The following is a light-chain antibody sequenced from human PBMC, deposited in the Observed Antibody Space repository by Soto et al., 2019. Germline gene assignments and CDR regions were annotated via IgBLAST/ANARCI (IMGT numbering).Light chain of an antibody. V-gene: IGLV2-14*01. CDR2: EVI. J-gene: IGLJ2*01. Sequence: QSALTQPASVSGSPGQSITISCTGTSSDIGGYDYVSWYRQHPGKAPKLLIYEVIHRPSGVSNRFSGSKSGNTASLTISGLQADDEADYCCSSYTSRSIVVFGGGTKLTVL. CDR3: SSYTSRSIVV. CDR1: SSDIGGYDY.